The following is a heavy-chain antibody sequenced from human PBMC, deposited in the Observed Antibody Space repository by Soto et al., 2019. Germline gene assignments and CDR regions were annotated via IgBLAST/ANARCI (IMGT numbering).Heavy chain of an antibody. CDR3: ARGCVKGTTPRGQVYN. CDR2: ISSSGDST. J-gene: IGHJ4*02. V-gene: IGHV3-11*06. Sequence: QVQVVESGGGLVKPGGSLRLSCAASGFTFSDYYMSWIRQAPGKGLEWVSFISSSGDSTKYADSVKGRFTFSRYNAKNSLYLQLNSLRAEDTAVYYCARGCVKGTTPRGQVYNWGQGTLVTVSS. D-gene: IGHD1-7*01. CDR1: GFTFSDYY.